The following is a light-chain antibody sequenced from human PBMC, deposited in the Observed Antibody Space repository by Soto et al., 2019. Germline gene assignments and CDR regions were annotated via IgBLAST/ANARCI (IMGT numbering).Light chain of an antibody. V-gene: IGKV3-20*01. CDR3: QQYSNWPRT. Sequence: EIVLTQSPGTLSSSPGERATLSCRASQSVSYYLAWYQQKPDQAPRLLIYDASSRATGVPDRFSGSGSGTDFTLTISRLEPEDFAVYYCQQYSNWPRTFGQGTKV. J-gene: IGKJ1*01. CDR1: QSVSYY. CDR2: DAS.